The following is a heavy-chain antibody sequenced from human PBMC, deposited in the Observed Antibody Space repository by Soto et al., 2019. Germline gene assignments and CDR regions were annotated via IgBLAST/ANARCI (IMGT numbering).Heavy chain of an antibody. Sequence: QVQLVRSGGEVKKPGASVKVSCKASGYTFTSYGISWVRQAPGQGLEWMGWISGYNGNTNYAQKLQGRVTMTTDTSMSTAYMELRSLRSDDTAVYYCARGWFEEFVYYFVYWGQGTLVTVSS. CDR1: GYTFTSYG. J-gene: IGHJ4*02. CDR3: ARGWFEEFVYYFVY. D-gene: IGHD3-10*01. V-gene: IGHV1-18*01. CDR2: ISGYNGNT.